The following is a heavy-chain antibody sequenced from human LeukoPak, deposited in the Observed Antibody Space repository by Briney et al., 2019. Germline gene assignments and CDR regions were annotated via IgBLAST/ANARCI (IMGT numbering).Heavy chain of an antibody. Sequence: PGGSLRLSCAASGFTFSSYAMSWVRQAPGKALEWVSAVTASAGNTYYADSVKGRFTISRDNSKNTLYLQVNSLRAEDTAVYYCAKGDYYGSGSTFKNGMDVWGQGTTVTVSS. CDR3: AKGDYYGSGSTFKNGMDV. V-gene: IGHV3-23*01. D-gene: IGHD3-10*01. J-gene: IGHJ6*02. CDR2: VTASAGNT. CDR1: GFTFSSYA.